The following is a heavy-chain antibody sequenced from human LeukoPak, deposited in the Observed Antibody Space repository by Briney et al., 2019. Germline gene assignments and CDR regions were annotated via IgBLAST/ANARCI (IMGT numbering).Heavy chain of an antibody. J-gene: IGHJ5*02. D-gene: IGHD5-12*01. CDR3: ATDGDIVA. Sequence: ASVKVSCKASGYTFTDYYMHWVRQAPGQGLEWVGWIHPNSGGTNYAQKFQGRVTMTRDTSISTAYMELSSLRSEDTAVYYCATDGDIVAWGQGTLVTVSS. CDR1: GYTFTDYY. CDR2: IHPNSGGT. V-gene: IGHV1-2*02.